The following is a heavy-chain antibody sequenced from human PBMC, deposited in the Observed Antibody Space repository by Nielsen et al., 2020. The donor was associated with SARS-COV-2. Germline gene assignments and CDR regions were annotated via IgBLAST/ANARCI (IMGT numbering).Heavy chain of an antibody. CDR2: INAGNGNT. CDR3: ARLLDSRVYPTLDY. V-gene: IGHV1-3*01. J-gene: IGHJ4*02. CDR1: GNAFTSHP. D-gene: IGHD3-22*01. Sequence: ASVKVSCKASGNAFTSHPIHWVRQAPGQRPEWMGWINAGNGNTKYSEKFQGRVTITRDTSASTIYMDLSSLRSDDTAVHYCARLLDSRVYPTLDYWGQGTLVTVSS.